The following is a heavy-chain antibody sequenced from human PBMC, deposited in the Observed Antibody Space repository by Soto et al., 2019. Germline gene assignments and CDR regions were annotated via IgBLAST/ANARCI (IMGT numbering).Heavy chain of an antibody. J-gene: IGHJ4*02. CDR3: SRGDWGSTGAAY. CDR1: GFTFSSHW. CDR2: MKQDGSEM. D-gene: IGHD2-21*02. V-gene: IGHV3-7*04. Sequence: EVQFVESGGGLVQPGGSLSLACVASGFTFSSHWMTWVRQVPGKGLEWVAHMKQDGSEMHYLDSVKGRFTISRDNAKNSLYLQMNSLRDEDTAVYYCSRGDWGSTGAAYWGQGILVTVSS.